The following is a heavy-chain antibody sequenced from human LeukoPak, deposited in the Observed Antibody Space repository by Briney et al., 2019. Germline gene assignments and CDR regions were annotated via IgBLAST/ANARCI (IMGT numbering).Heavy chain of an antibody. Sequence: PSETLSLTCAVYGGSFSGYYWSWIRQPPGKGLEWIGEINHSGSINYNPSLKSRVTISLDTSKNQSSLQLSSVTAADTAVYYCANLGVVPAASRYYYYMDVWGKGTTVTVSS. CDR2: INHSGSI. D-gene: IGHD2-2*01. V-gene: IGHV4-34*01. CDR3: ANLGVVPAASRYYYYMDV. CDR1: GGSFSGYY. J-gene: IGHJ6*03.